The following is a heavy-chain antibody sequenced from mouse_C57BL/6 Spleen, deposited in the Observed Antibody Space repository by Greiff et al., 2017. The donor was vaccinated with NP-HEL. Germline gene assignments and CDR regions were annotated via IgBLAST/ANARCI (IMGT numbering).Heavy chain of an antibody. CDR2: IYPRSGNT. CDR1: GYTFTSYG. CDR3: ARSEDSTLFAY. J-gene: IGHJ3*01. Sequence: VQLQQSGAELARPGASVKLSCKASGYTFTSYGISWVKQRPGQGLEWIGEIYPRSGNTYYNEKFKGKATLTADKSSSTAYMELRSLTSEDSAVYFCARSEDSTLFAYWGQGTLVTVSA. V-gene: IGHV1-81*01.